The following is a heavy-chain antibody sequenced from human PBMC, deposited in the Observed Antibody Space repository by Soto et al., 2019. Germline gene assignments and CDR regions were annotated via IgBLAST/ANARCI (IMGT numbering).Heavy chain of an antibody. CDR1: GFTFSSYG. J-gene: IGHJ6*02. D-gene: IGHD1-26*01. Sequence: QVQLVESGGGVVQPGRSLRLSCAASGFTFSSYGMHWVRQAPGKGLEWVAVISYDGSNKYYADSVKGRFTISRDNSKNTLYLQMNSLRAEDTAVYYCAKYSHLRDGYYYYGMDVWGHGTTVTVSS. V-gene: IGHV3-30*18. CDR2: ISYDGSNK. CDR3: AKYSHLRDGYYYYGMDV.